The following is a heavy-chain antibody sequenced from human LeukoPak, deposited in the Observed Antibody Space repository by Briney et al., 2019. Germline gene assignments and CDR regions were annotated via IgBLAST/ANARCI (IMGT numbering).Heavy chain of an antibody. Sequence: ASVKVSXKASGYTFTGYYMHWVRQAPGQGLEWMGWINPNSGGTNYAQKFQGRVTMTRDTSISTAYMELSRLRSDDTAVYYCARDQSSGWYHFDYWGQGTLVTVSS. J-gene: IGHJ4*02. CDR3: ARDQSSGWYHFDY. D-gene: IGHD6-19*01. V-gene: IGHV1-2*02. CDR1: GYTFTGYY. CDR2: INPNSGGT.